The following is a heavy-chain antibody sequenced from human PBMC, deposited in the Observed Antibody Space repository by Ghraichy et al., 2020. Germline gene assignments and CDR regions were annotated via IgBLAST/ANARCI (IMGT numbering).Heavy chain of an antibody. Sequence: SETLSLTCAVYGGSFSGYYWSWIRQPPGKGLEWIGVINHSGSTNYNPSLKSRVTISVDTSKNQFSLKLSSVTAADTAVYYCARVSRGRPQNGYCSSTSCRRGYYYYGMDVWGQGTTVTVSS. D-gene: IGHD2-2*01. CDR2: INHSGST. J-gene: IGHJ6*02. CDR3: ARVSRGRPQNGYCSSTSCRRGYYYYGMDV. CDR1: GGSFSGYY. V-gene: IGHV4-34*01.